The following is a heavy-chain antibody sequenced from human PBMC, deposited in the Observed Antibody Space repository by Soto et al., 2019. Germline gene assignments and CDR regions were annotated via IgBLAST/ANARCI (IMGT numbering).Heavy chain of an antibody. CDR2: IYHSGST. Sequence: SETLSLTCAVSGGSISSGGYSWSWIRQPPGKGLEWIGYIYHSGSTSYNPSLKSRVTISVDRSKNQFSLKLSSVTAADTAVYYCARVFGSIEVAGQTSLDWYYFDYWGQGTLVTVSS. V-gene: IGHV4-30-2*01. D-gene: IGHD6-19*01. J-gene: IGHJ4*02. CDR3: ARVFGSIEVAGQTSLDWYYFDY. CDR1: GGSISSGGYS.